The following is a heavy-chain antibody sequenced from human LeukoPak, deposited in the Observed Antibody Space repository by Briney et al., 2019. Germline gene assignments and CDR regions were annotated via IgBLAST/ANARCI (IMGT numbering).Heavy chain of an antibody. CDR1: RYTLTSYS. J-gene: IGHJ4*02. Sequence: ASVTVPHMPSRYTLTSYSISRLRQAPQQGPESMGSISAYNGNTHYAQKLQGRVTMTTDTSTSTADMELRSLRSDDTAVYYCARDDEYVKLSFSPHYYYDSSGYTYWGQGTLVTVSS. CDR3: ARDDEYVKLSFSPHYYYDSSGYTY. V-gene: IGHV1-18*01. D-gene: IGHD3-22*01. CDR2: ISAYNGNT.